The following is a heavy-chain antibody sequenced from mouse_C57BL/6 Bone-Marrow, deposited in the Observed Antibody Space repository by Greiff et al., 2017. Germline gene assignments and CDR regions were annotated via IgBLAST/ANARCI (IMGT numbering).Heavy chain of an antibody. V-gene: IGHV1-26*01. CDR3: ARGSSTVKTWFAY. Sequence: VQLQQSGPELVKPGASVKISCKASGYTFTDYYMNWVKQSHGKSLEWIGDINPNNGGTSYNQKFKGKATLTVDKSSSTAYMELRSLTSEDSAVXYCARGSSTVKTWFAYWGQGTLVTVSA. D-gene: IGHD1-1*01. CDR2: INPNNGGT. CDR1: GYTFTDYY. J-gene: IGHJ3*01.